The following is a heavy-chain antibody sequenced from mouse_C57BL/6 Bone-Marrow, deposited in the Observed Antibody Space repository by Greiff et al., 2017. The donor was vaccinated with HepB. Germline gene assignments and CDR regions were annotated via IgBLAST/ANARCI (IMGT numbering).Heavy chain of an antibody. V-gene: IGHV14-4*01. Sequence: EVMLVESGAELVRPGASVKLSCTASGFNIKDDYMHWVKQRPEQGLEWIGWIDPENGDTEYASKFQGKATITADTSSNTAYLQLSSLTSEDTAVYYCTTGLRDYFDYWGQGTTLTVSS. CDR1: GFNIKDDY. CDR2: IDPENGDT. J-gene: IGHJ2*01. D-gene: IGHD1-1*01. CDR3: TTGLRDYFDY.